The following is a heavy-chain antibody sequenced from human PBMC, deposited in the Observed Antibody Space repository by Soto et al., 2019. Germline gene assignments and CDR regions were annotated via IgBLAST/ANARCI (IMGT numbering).Heavy chain of an antibody. CDR2: IKEDGSER. CDR1: SSR. CDR3: ARDPGAYAAFAI. Sequence: SSRRRSVRQAPGKWLQWLASIKEDGSERYYLDSVKGRFTISRDNAKNSLYLQMNSLRAEDTAVYYCARDPGAYAAFAIRGHGTMVPVSS. V-gene: IGHV3-7*01. J-gene: IGHJ3*02. D-gene: IGHD2-21*01.